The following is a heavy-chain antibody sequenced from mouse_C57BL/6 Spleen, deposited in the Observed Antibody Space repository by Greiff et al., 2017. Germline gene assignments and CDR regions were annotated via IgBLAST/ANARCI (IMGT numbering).Heavy chain of an antibody. V-gene: IGHV1-64*01. Sequence: VQLQQPGAELVKPGASVKLSCKASGYTFTSYWMHWVKQRPGQGLEWIGMIHPNSGSTNYNEKFKSKATLTVDKSSSTAYMQLSSLTSEDSAVYYWARALLLLRYFDYWGQGTTLTVSS. D-gene: IGHD1-1*01. J-gene: IGHJ2*01. CDR1: GYTFTSYW. CDR2: IHPNSGST. CDR3: ARALLLLRYFDY.